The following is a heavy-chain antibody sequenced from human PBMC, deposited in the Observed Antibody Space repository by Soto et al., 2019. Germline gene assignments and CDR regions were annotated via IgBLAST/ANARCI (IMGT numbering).Heavy chain of an antibody. CDR3: ARAHYYGSGSTKNYYYYMDV. Sequence: AASVKVSCKASGGTFSSYTISWVRQAPGQGLEWMGRIIPILGIANYAQKFQGRVTITADKSTSTAYMELSSLRSEDTAVYYCARAHYYGSGSTKNYYYYMDVWGKGTTVTVSS. CDR2: IIPILGIA. CDR1: GGTFSSYT. V-gene: IGHV1-69*02. J-gene: IGHJ6*03. D-gene: IGHD3-10*01.